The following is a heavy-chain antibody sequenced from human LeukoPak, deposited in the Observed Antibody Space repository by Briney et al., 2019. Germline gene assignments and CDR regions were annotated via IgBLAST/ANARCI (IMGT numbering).Heavy chain of an antibody. V-gene: IGHV1-46*01. CDR3: ARSAMVRGVNWFDP. CDR2: IDAIGGST. CDR1: GYTFTINY. Sequence: ASVTVCFTAAGYTFTINYMHWERHAPAQGLEWMGIIDAIGGSTSYAQKFQGRVTMTRDMSTSTVYMELSSLRSEDTAVYYCARSAMVRGVNWFDPWGQGTLVTVSS. D-gene: IGHD3-10*01. J-gene: IGHJ5*02.